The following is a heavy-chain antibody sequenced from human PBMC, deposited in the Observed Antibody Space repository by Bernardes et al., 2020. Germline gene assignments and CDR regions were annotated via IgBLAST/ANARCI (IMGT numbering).Heavy chain of an antibody. CDR1: GGSISSSSYY. V-gene: IGHV4-39*01. J-gene: IGHJ5*02. Sequence: SETLSLTCTVSGGSISSSSYYWGWIRQPPGKGLEWIGSIYYSGSTYYNPSLKSRVTISVDTSKNQFSLKLSSVTAADTAVYYCARHLHGDVVIAPQGFDPWGQGTLVTVSS. CDR3: ARHLHGDVVIAPQGFDP. D-gene: IGHD2-21*01. CDR2: IYYSGST.